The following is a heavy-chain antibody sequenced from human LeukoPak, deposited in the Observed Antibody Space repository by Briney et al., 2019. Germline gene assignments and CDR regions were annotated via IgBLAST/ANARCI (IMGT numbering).Heavy chain of an antibody. CDR3: ARGDLKSDWFDP. CDR2: IYHSGST. Sequence: PSETLSLTCAVSGYSISSGYYWGWIRQPPGKGLEWIGGIYHSGSTYYNPSLKSRVTISVDTSKNQFSLKLSSVTAADTAVYYCARGDLKSDWFDPWGQETLVTVSS. J-gene: IGHJ5*02. D-gene: IGHD3-10*01. V-gene: IGHV4-38-2*01. CDR1: GYSISSGYY.